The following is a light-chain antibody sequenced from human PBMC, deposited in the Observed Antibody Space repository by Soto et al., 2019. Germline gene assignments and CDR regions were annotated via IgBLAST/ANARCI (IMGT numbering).Light chain of an antibody. CDR2: KIS. J-gene: IGKJ5*01. Sequence: DVVMTQSPLSLPVTLGQPSSISCRSGQSLLYGYGNTYLNWFQQRPGQSPRRLIYKISNRDSGVPDRFSGSGSGTDFTLKISRVEAEDVGVYYCMQGTHWPLTFGQGTRLEIK. CDR1: QSLLYGYGNTY. CDR3: MQGTHWPLT. V-gene: IGKV2-30*01.